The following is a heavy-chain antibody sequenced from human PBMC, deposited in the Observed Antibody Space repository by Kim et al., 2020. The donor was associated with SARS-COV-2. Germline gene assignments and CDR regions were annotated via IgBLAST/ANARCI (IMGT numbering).Heavy chain of an antibody. Sequence: SETLSLTCAVYGGSFSGYYWSWIRQPPGKGLEWIGEINHSGSTNYNPSLKSRVTISVDTSKNQFSLKLSSVTAADTAVYYCARAPPVYYDSRGKGYYFDYWGEGAPVSVSS. V-gene: IGHV4-34*01. J-gene: IGHJ4*02. D-gene: IGHD3-22*01. CDR2: INHSGST. CDR3: ARAPPVYYDSRGKGYYFDY. CDR1: GGSFSGYY.